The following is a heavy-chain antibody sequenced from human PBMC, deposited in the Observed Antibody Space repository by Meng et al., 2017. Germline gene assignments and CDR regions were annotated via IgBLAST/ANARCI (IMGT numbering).Heavy chain of an antibody. Sequence: GESLKISCAASGFTFSSYSMNWVRQAPGKGLEWVSSISSSSSYIYYADAVTGRFTISRDNAKNSPYLQMNSLGAEETAVYYGARGAYYDSSGYYCVFCQGPIDYWGQGTLVTVSS. V-gene: IGHV3-21*01. CDR3: ARGAYYDSSGYYCVFCQGPIDY. CDR2: ISSSSSYI. CDR1: GFTFSSYS. J-gene: IGHJ4*02. D-gene: IGHD3-22*01.